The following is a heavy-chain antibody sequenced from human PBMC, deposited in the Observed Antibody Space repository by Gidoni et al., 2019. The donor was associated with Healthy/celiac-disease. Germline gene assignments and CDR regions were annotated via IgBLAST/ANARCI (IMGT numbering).Heavy chain of an antibody. CDR3: AKESGASGYFDL. CDR2: ISWNSGSI. CDR1: GFTFDDYA. Sequence: EVQLVESGGGLVQPGRSLRLSCAASGFTFDDYAMHWVRQAPGKGLEWVSGISWNSGSIGYADSVKGRFTISRDNAKNSLYLQMNSLRAEDTALYYCAKESGASGYFDLWGRGTLVTVSS. D-gene: IGHD2-2*01. V-gene: IGHV3-9*01. J-gene: IGHJ2*01.